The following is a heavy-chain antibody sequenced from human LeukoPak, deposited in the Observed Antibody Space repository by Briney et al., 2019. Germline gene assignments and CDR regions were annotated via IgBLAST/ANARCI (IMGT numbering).Heavy chain of an antibody. CDR2: IYYSGST. D-gene: IGHD3-10*01. V-gene: IGHV4-59*08. CDR1: GGSISSYY. Sequence: SETLSLTCTVSGGSISSYYWSWIRQPPGKGLEWIGYIYYSGSTNYNPSLKSRVTISVDTSKNQFSLKLSSVTAADTAEYYCARLYGSGSYYHYHYYYGMDVWGQGTTVTVSS. CDR3: ARLYGSGSYYHYHYYYGMDV. J-gene: IGHJ6*02.